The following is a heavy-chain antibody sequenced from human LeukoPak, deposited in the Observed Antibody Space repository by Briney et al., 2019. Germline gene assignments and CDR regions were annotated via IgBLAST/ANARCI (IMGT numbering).Heavy chain of an antibody. J-gene: IGHJ4*02. D-gene: IGHD3-10*01. CDR2: ISYDGSNK. CDR3: AKTPYGSGGYQKRTTSSYYFDY. Sequence: PGRSLRLSCAASGFTFSSYGMHWVRQAPGKGLEWVAVISYDGSNKYYADSVKGRFTISRDNSKNTLYLQMNSLRAEDTAVYYCAKTPYGSGGYQKRTTSSYYFDYWGQGTLVTVSS. CDR1: GFTFSSYG. V-gene: IGHV3-30*18.